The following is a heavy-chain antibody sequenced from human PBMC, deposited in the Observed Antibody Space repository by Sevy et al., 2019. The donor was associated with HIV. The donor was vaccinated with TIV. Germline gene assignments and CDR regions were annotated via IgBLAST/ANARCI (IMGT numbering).Heavy chain of an antibody. V-gene: IGHV4-31*03. D-gene: IGHD3-9*01. CDR1: SGSISSGGYY. Sequence: SETLSLTCTVSSGSISSGGYYWSWIRQHPGEGLEWIGYVSYSGSSDYNPCLKSRVTISVDTSKNQFSLRLSSVTAADTDVYYWAGGDVLRHFGTPPRLAGMDVWGQGTTVTVSS. J-gene: IGHJ6*02. CDR2: VSYSGSS. CDR3: AGGDVLRHFGTPPRLAGMDV.